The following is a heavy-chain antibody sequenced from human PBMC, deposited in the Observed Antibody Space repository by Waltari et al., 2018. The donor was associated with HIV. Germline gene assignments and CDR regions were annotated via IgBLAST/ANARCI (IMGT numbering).Heavy chain of an antibody. D-gene: IGHD2-15*01. CDR1: GYSFSDYY. CDR2: INPKSGGT. CDR3: ARDLSYDSGGSEVGS. V-gene: IGHV1-2*02. J-gene: IGHJ4*02. Sequence: QVVVVQSGAEVKKPGASVKVSCTASGYSFSDYYMHWVRQAPGQGLEWMGWINPKSGGTNYAQKFQGRVNMTRDTSITTAFMELSSLTSDDTAVYYCARDLSYDSGGSEVGSWGQGTLVTVSS.